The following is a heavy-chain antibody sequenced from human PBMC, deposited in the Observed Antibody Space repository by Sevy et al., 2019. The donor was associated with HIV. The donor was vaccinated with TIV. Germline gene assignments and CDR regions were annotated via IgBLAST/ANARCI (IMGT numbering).Heavy chain of an antibody. CDR2: ISSSSSYI. CDR1: GFTFSSYS. V-gene: IGHV3-21*01. CDR3: ARDGYYDFWSGYLALNYYYYYMDV. J-gene: IGHJ6*03. D-gene: IGHD3-3*01. Sequence: GGSLRLSCAASGFTFSSYSMNWVRQAPGKGLEWVSSISSSSSYIYYADSVKGRFTISRDNAKNSLYLQMNSLRAEDTAVYYCARDGYYDFWSGYLALNYYYYYMDVWGKGTTVTVSS.